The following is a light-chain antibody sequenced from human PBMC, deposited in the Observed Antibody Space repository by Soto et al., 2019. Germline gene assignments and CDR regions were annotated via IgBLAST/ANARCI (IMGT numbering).Light chain of an antibody. CDR1: QSIGSW. CDR3: QQYNSSPFT. CDR2: KAS. V-gene: IGKV1-5*03. J-gene: IGKJ3*01. Sequence: DIQMTQSPSTLSASVGDRVTITCRASQSIGSWLAWYHQKPGKAPKLLIYKASSLESGVPSRFSGSGSGTEFTLTISSLQPDDLATYYCQQYNSSPFTFGPGTKVDIK.